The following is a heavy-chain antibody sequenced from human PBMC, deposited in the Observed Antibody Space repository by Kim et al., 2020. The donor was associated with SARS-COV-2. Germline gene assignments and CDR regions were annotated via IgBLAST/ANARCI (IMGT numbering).Heavy chain of an antibody. Sequence: ASVKVSCKVSGYTLSELSMHWVRQAPGQGLEWMGGFNPEDGETVYAHKFQGRVTMTEDTSTHTAYMELSRLRSEDTAVYFCATMNPYPLTPLFPWGQGTL. CDR3: ATMNPYPLTPLFP. J-gene: IGHJ5*02. V-gene: IGHV1-24*01. CDR2: FNPEDGET. D-gene: IGHD3-10*01. CDR1: GYTLSELS.